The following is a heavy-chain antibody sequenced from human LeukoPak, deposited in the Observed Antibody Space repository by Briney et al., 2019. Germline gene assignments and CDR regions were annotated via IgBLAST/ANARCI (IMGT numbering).Heavy chain of an antibody. CDR2: IYYSGST. V-gene: IGHV4-39*01. CDR1: GGSISSSSYY. CDR3: AKQNNDFWSGYYGSDYYYYYGMDV. J-gene: IGHJ6*02. D-gene: IGHD3-3*01. Sequence: PSETLSLTCTVSGGSISSSSYYWGWIRQPPGKRLEWIGSIYYSGSTYYNPSLKSRVTISVDTSKNQFSLKLSSVTAADTAVYYCAKQNNDFWSGYYGSDYYYYYGMDVWGQGTTVAVSS.